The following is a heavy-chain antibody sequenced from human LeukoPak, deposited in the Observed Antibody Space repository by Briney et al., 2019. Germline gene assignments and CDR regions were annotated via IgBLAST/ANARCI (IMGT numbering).Heavy chain of an antibody. CDR1: GFTFSSYA. D-gene: IGHD4-17*01. V-gene: IGHV3-23*01. CDR3: AKDLYGDYVGDY. Sequence: GGSLSLSCAASGFTFSSYAMSWVRQAPGKGLEWVSTISASDDSTFYADSVKGRFTISRDNSKNTLYLQMNSLRAEDTAVYFCAKDLYGDYVGDYWGQGTLVTVSS. CDR2: ISASDDST. J-gene: IGHJ4*02.